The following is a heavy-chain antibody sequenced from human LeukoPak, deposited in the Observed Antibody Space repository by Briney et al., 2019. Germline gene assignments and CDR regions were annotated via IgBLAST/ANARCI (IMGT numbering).Heavy chain of an antibody. Sequence: GSLRLSCATSQFKFNNYGMTWVRQAPGKGLEWVSSITGSGGRTQYADSVQGRFTISRDNSKNTLYLQMNSLRAEDSAVYYCAKVYSSGPRGYFDYWGQGTLVTVSS. V-gene: IGHV3-23*01. D-gene: IGHD6-19*01. CDR1: QFKFNNYG. CDR3: AKVYSSGPRGYFDY. J-gene: IGHJ4*02. CDR2: ITGSGGRT.